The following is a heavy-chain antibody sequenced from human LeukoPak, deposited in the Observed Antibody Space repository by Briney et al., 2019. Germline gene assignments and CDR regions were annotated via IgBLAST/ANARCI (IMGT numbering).Heavy chain of an antibody. CDR1: GFTFSSYA. Sequence: GGSLRLSCAASGFTFSSYAMSWVRQAPGKGLEWVSTISGSGGSTYYADSVKGRFTISRDKSKNTLYLQMNSLRAEDTAVYYCARGGTTHYGSGSLFFDFWGQGTLVTVSS. CDR3: ARGGTTHYGSGSLFFDF. D-gene: IGHD3-10*01. CDR2: ISGSGGST. J-gene: IGHJ4*02. V-gene: IGHV3-23*01.